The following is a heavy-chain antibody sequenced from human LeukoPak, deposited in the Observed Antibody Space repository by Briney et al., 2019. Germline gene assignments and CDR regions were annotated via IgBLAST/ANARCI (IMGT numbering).Heavy chain of an antibody. CDR1: GGSLTSFS. J-gene: IGHJ4*02. Sequence: SETLSLTCSVSGGSLTSFSWTWIRQPPGKGLEWIGSIYFTGSTNYNPSLKSRVTISIDTSKNQFSLKLSSVTAADTAVYYCASHANPYCSGGSCPLDYWGQGTLVTVSS. CDR3: ASHANPYCSGGSCPLDY. V-gene: IGHV4-59*08. D-gene: IGHD2-15*01. CDR2: IYFTGST.